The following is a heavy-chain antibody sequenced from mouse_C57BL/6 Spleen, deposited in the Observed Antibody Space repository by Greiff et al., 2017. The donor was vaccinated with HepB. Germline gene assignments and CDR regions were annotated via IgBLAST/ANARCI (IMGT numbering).Heavy chain of an antibody. V-gene: IGHV1-76*01. J-gene: IGHJ4*01. CDR1: GYTFTDYY. CDR2: IYPGSGNT. CDR3: ARNWDEEGYAMDY. Sequence: QVQLQQSGAELVRPGASVKLSCKASGYTFTDYYINWVQQRPGQGLEWIARIYPGSGNTYYNEKFKGKATLTAEKSSSTAYMQLSSLTSEDSAVYFCARNWDEEGYAMDYWGQGTSVTVSS. D-gene: IGHD4-1*01.